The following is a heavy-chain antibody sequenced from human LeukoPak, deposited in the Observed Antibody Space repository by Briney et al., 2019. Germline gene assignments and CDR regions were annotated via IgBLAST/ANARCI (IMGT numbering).Heavy chain of an antibody. CDR1: GFTFTDHP. V-gene: IGHV3-69-1*01. CDR3: AKDRANWAIDD. D-gene: IGHD3-16*01. Sequence: GGSLRLSCVASGFTFTDHPMNWVRQAPGKGLEWISYIGGDGIAFYADSVKGRFTASKDDARKSMYLQMDSLRVEDTAVYYCAKDRANWAIDDWGQGTQVTVSS. J-gene: IGHJ4*02. CDR2: IGGDGIA.